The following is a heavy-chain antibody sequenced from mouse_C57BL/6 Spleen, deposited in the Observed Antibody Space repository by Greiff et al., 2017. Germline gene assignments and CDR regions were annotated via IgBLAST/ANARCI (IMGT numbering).Heavy chain of an antibody. V-gene: IGHV14-4*01. CDR3: TDGYYEAY. J-gene: IGHJ3*01. CDR1: GFNIKDDY. CDR2: IDPENGDT. Sequence: VQLQQSGAELVRPGASVKLSCTASGFNIKDDYMHWVKQRPEQGLEWIGWIDPENGDTEYASKFQGKATITADTSSNTAYLQLSSRTSEDTAVYYCTDGYYEAYWGQGTLVTVSA. D-gene: IGHD2-3*01.